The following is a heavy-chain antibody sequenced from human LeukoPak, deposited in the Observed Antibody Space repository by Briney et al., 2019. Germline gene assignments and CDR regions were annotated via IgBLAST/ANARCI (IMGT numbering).Heavy chain of an antibody. V-gene: IGHV1-2*02. J-gene: IGHJ6*02. D-gene: IGHD2-2*01. CDR1: GYTFSGYY. CDR2: SNPNGGGT. Sequence: ASVRVSCKASGYTFSGYYMHWVRQAPGQGLEWMGWSNPNGGGTRYAQKFQGRVTMTRDTSISTAYMELRSLRSDDTAVYYCAREQYCSSTSCYGSYYYYGMDVWGQGTTVTVSS. CDR3: AREQYCSSTSCYGSYYYYGMDV.